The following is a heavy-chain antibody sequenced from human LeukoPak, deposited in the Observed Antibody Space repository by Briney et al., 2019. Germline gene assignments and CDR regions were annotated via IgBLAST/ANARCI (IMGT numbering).Heavy chain of an antibody. CDR1: GASISSSN. D-gene: IGHD2-8*01. CDR3: ARDSVYATNWYDP. J-gene: IGHJ5*02. V-gene: IGHV4-59*01. CDR2: ITFSGGT. Sequence: SETLSLTCTVSGASISSSNWNWLRQAPGKGLEWIGYITFSGGTNYHPSLGSRVTISLDMSKNQFSLKLTSVTAADTAIYYCARDSVYATNWYDPWGQGTLVTVSS.